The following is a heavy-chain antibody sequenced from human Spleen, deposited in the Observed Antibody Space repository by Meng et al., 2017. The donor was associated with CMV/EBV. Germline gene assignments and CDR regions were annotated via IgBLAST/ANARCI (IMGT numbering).Heavy chain of an antibody. D-gene: IGHD3-10*01. J-gene: IGHJ5*02. CDR1: GGSFSGYY. V-gene: IGHV4-34*01. CDR2: INHNGIT. CDR3: ARGPGRWFGEPRIGFDP. Sequence: GSLRLSCAVYGGSFSGYYWSWIRQPPGKGLEWIGEINHNGITNYNASLKSRVTISLDTSKNQFSLKLSSVTAADTAVYYCARGPGRWFGEPRIGFDPWGQGTLVAVSS.